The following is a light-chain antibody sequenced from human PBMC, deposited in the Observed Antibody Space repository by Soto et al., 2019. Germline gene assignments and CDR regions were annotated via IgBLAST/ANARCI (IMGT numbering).Light chain of an antibody. CDR3: SSYRSGSTWV. J-gene: IGLJ3*02. CDR2: EVS. Sequence: QSALTQPASVSGSPGQSITISCTGTSSDVGAYNYVSWYQQHPGKAPKLMIYEVSNRPSGVSNRFSGSKSGNTASLTISGLQAEDEGDYYCSSYRSGSTWVFGGGTKLTVL. CDR1: SSDVGAYNY. V-gene: IGLV2-14*01.